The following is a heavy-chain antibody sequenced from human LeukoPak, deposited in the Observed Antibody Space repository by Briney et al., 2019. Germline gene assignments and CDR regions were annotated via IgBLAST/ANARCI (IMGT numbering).Heavy chain of an antibody. Sequence: GGPLRLSCAASGFTFSNAWMSWVRQAPGKGLEWVGRIKSKTDGGITDYAAPVKGRFTISRDDSKNTLYLQMNSLKTEDTAVYYCTTLIRITMIVVVTHDAFDIWGQGTMVTVSS. D-gene: IGHD3-22*01. J-gene: IGHJ3*02. CDR3: TTLIRITMIVVVTHDAFDI. V-gene: IGHV3-15*01. CDR1: GFTFSNAW. CDR2: IKSKTDGGIT.